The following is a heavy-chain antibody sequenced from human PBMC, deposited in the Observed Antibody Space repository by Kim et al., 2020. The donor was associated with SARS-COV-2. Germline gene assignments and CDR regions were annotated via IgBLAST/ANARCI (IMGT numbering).Heavy chain of an antibody. CDR3: ARDLRYSTSLFDY. V-gene: IGHV1-18*01. Sequence: ASVKVSCKASGYTFTTYGISWVRQAPGQGLEWMGWISAYNGNTNYAQNLQGRVTMTTDTSTNTAYMELRSLRFDDTAVYYCARDLRYSTSLFDYWGQGTLVTVSS. CDR2: ISAYNGNT. D-gene: IGHD6-13*01. CDR1: GYTFTTYG. J-gene: IGHJ4*02.